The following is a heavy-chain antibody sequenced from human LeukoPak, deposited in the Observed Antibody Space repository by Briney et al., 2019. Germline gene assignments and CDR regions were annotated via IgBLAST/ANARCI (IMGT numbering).Heavy chain of an antibody. CDR2: IYYSGST. J-gene: IGHJ4*02. Sequence: SETLSLTCTVSGGSLSSSSYYWGWIRQPPGKGLEWIGSIYYSGSTYYNPSLKSRVTISVDTSKNQFSLKLSSVTAADTAVYYCARSGSAYYYDFWGQGTLVTVSS. CDR1: GGSLSSSSYY. D-gene: IGHD1-26*01. CDR3: ARSGSAYYYDF. V-gene: IGHV4-39*01.